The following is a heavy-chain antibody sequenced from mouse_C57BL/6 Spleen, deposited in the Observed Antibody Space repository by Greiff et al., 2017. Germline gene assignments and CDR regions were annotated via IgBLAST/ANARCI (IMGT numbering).Heavy chain of an antibody. D-gene: IGHD1-1*01. J-gene: IGHJ2*01. CDR2: IYPGDGDT. CDR1: GYAFSSSW. CDR3: ARTGYYGSSYYFDY. Sequence: VQLQQSGPELVKPGASVKISCKASGYAFSSSWMTWVKQGPGKGLEWIGRIYPGDGDTNYNGKFKGKATLTADKSSSTAYMQLSSLTSEDSAVYFCARTGYYGSSYYFDYWGQGTTLTVSS. V-gene: IGHV1-82*01.